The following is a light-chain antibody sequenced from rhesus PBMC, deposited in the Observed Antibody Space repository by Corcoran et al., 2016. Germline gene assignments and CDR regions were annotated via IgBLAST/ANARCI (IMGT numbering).Light chain of an antibody. CDR1: QSVSSR. CDR3: QQDYSWPLT. V-gene: IGKV3-17*03. CDR2: DAS. J-gene: IGKJ3*01. Sequence: EIVMTQSPATLSLSPGERATLSCRASQSVSSRLAWYQQKPGQAPRPRIYDASRRATGIPDRFSGSGSGTKFTLTISSLEPEDVGVYYCQQDYSWPLTFGPGTKLDIK.